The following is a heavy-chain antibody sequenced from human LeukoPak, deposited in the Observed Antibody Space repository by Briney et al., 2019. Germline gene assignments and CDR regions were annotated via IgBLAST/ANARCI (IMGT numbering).Heavy chain of an antibody. J-gene: IGHJ4*02. Sequence: GGSLRLSCAASGFTFSAYSMNWVRQAPGKGLEWVSSITSSSYIYYADPVKGRFTISRDNAKNSLYLEMNSLRAEDTAVYYCARGGSSEIDYWGQGTLVTVSS. CDR3: ARGGSSEIDY. D-gene: IGHD6-13*01. V-gene: IGHV3-21*01. CDR1: GFTFSAYS. CDR2: ITSSSYI.